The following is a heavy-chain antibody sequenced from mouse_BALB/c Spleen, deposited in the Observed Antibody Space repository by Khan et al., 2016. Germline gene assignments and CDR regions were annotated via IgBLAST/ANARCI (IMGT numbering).Heavy chain of an antibody. J-gene: IGHJ2*01. D-gene: IGHD2-12*01. CDR2: ISYSGST. CDR3: ATYDSYYFDY. CDR1: GDSITRGY. V-gene: IGHV3-8*02. Sequence: VQLKESGPSLVKPSQTLSLTCSVTGDSITRGYWNWTRILPGNKLEYMGYISYSGSTYYNQSIKSRISITRDTSKNQYYLQLISVTTEDTATDYCATYDSYYFDYWGQGTTLTVSS.